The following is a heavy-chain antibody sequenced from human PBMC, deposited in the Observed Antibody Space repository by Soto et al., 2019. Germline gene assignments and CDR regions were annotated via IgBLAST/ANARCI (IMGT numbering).Heavy chain of an antibody. V-gene: IGHV4-31*03. D-gene: IGHD3-10*01. CDR1: GGSICSGGYY. J-gene: IGHJ4*02. CDR3: ASISHLLMVRGVWVFDS. Sequence: QVQLQESGPGLVKPSQTLSLTCTVSGGSICSGGYYWSWIRQHPGKGLEWIGYIYYSGSTYYNPSLKSRVTISVDTSKNQFSLKLSSVTAADTAVYYCASISHLLMVRGVWVFDSWGQGTLVTVSS. CDR2: IYYSGST.